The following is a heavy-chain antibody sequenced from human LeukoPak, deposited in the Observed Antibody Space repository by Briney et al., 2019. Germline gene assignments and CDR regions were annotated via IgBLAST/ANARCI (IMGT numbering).Heavy chain of an antibody. V-gene: IGHV3-21*01. Sequence: GGSLRLSCAASGFTFSTYSMSWIRQAPGKGLEWVSSISSSSSYIYYADSVKGRFTISRDNAKNSLYLQMNSLRAEDTAVYYCARWSGMATVTSDYWGQGTLVTVSS. D-gene: IGHD5-24*01. J-gene: IGHJ4*02. CDR3: ARWSGMATVTSDY. CDR2: ISSSSSYI. CDR1: GFTFSTYS.